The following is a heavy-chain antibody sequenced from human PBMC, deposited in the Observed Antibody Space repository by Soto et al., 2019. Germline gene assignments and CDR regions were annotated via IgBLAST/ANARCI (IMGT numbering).Heavy chain of an antibody. D-gene: IGHD1-26*01. Sequence: QVQLQESGPGLVKPSETLSLTCTVSGDSVRSGSYYWSWIRQPPGKGLEWIGYIYYSGSTNYNPSLKSRVTISVDTSKNQLSLKLSSVTAADTAVYYCARDSGATGYYYGLDVWGQGTTVTVSS. CDR1: GDSVRSGSYY. V-gene: IGHV4-61*01. J-gene: IGHJ6*02. CDR2: IYYSGST. CDR3: ARDSGATGYYYGLDV.